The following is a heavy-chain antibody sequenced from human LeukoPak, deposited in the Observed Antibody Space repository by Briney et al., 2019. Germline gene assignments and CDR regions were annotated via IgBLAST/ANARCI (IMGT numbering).Heavy chain of an antibody. V-gene: IGHV4-59*08. Sequence: PSETLSLTCTVSGGSISSYYWSWIRQPPGKGLEWIGYIYYSGSTNYNPSLKSRVTISVDTSKNQFSPKLSSVTAADTAVYYCARGYYGPFDYWGQGTLVTVSS. CDR1: GGSISSYY. CDR3: ARGYYGPFDY. D-gene: IGHD3-10*01. J-gene: IGHJ4*02. CDR2: IYYSGST.